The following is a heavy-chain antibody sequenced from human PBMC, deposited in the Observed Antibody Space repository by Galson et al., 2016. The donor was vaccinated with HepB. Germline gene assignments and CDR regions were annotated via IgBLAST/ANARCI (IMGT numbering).Heavy chain of an antibody. CDR2: ITATTGVT. Sequence: SLRLSCAASGLTISNYNMNWVRLAPGKGPEWVSYITATTGVTYYADSVRGRFTISRDNAKNSVYLQMNSPRAEDTAVYYCVRAFSGNTYGYYYWGQGTLVTVSS. CDR1: GLTISNYN. J-gene: IGHJ4*02. D-gene: IGHD5-18*01. V-gene: IGHV3-48*01. CDR3: VRAFSGNTYGYYY.